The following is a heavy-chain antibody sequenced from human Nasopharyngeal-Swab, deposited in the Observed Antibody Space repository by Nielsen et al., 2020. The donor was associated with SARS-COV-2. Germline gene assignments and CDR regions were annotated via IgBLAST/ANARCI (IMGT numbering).Heavy chain of an antibody. CDR2: IDPSDSYT. CDR3: ASQGIAAGGTQRYYYYYGMDV. CDR1: GYSFTNYW. D-gene: IGHD6-13*01. Sequence: GESLKISCKGSGYSFTNYWLSWVRQMPGKGLEWMGRIDPSDSYTNYSPSFQGHVTISADKSISTAYLQWGSLKASDTAMYYCASQGIAAGGTQRYYYYYGMDVWGQGTTVTVSS. V-gene: IGHV5-10-1*01. J-gene: IGHJ6*02.